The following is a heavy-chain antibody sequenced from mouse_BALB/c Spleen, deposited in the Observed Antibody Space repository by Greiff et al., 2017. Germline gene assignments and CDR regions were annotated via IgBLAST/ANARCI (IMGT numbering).Heavy chain of an antibody. CDR1: GYTFTSYY. Sequence: LVESGAELVKPGASVKLSCKASGYTFTSYYMYWVKQRPGQGLEWIGEINPSNGGTNFNEKFKSKATLTVDKSSSTAYMQLSSLTSEDSAVYYCTRKGYGYAYWGQGTLVTVSA. CDR2: INPSNGGT. V-gene: IGHV1S81*02. D-gene: IGHD1-2*01. CDR3: TRKGYGYAY. J-gene: IGHJ3*01.